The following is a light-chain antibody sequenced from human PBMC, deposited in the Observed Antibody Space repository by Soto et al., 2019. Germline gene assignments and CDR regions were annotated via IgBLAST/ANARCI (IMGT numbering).Light chain of an antibody. CDR2: ENN. CDR1: SSNIGNNY. V-gene: IGLV1-51*02. J-gene: IGLJ3*02. CDR3: GTWDSSLSAWV. Sequence: QSVLTQPPSVSAAPGQKVTISCAGSSSNIGNNYVSWYQQLPGTAPKLLIYENNKRPSGIPDRFSGSKSGTSATLGITGLQTGGEDDYYCGTWDSSLSAWVFGGGTKLTVL.